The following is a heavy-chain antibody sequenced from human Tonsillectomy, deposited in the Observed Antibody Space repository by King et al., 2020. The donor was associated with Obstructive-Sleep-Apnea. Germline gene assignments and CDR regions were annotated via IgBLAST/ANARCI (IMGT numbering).Heavy chain of an antibody. J-gene: IGHJ6*02. CDR3: AKQGTIFGVVTEVDYYGMDV. V-gene: IGHV3-23*04. Sequence: VQLVESGGGLVQPGGSLRLSCAASGFTFSSYAMSWVRQAPGKGREWVSSISASGGSTNDADSVKGRFTISRDNSKNTLYLQMNSLRAEDTAVYYCAKQGTIFGVVTEVDYYGMDVWGQGTTVTVSS. D-gene: IGHD3-3*01. CDR1: GFTFSSYA. CDR2: ISASGGST.